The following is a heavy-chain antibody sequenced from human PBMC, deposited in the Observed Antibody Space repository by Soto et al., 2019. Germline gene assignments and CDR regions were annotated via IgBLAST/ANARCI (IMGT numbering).Heavy chain of an antibody. D-gene: IGHD3-10*01. CDR1: GFTFSSYA. Sequence: EVQLLESGGGLVQPGGSLRLSCAASGFTFSSYAMSWVRQASGKGLEWVSAISGNGGSTYYADSVKGRFTISRDNSKNTLYLQMNSPRAEDTAVYYCAKDGGSWFGEFPYYYYYYLDVWGKGTTVTVSS. CDR3: AKDGGSWFGEFPYYYYYYLDV. J-gene: IGHJ6*03. V-gene: IGHV3-23*01. CDR2: ISGNGGST.